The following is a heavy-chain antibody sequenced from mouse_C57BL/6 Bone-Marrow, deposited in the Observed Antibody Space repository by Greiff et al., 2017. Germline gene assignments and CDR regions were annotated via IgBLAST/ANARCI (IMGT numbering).Heavy chain of an antibody. CDR1: GYTFTSYW. D-gene: IGHD1-1*01. V-gene: IGHV1-64*01. CDR3: ARSGIITTVVVNYAMDY. Sequence: QVQLQQPVAELVKPGASVKLSCKASGYTFTSYWMHWVKQRPGQGLEWIGMIHPNSGSTNYNEKFKSKATLTVDKSSSTAYMQLSSLTSEDSAVYYCARSGIITTVVVNYAMDYWGQGTSVTVSS. CDR2: IHPNSGST. J-gene: IGHJ4*01.